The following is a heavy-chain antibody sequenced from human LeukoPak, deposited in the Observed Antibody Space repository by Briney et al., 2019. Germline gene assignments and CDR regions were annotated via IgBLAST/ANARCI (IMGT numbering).Heavy chain of an antibody. CDR3: AKDLRAYPPSDGFDY. V-gene: IGHV3-53*05. D-gene: IGHD4-17*01. J-gene: IGHJ4*02. CDR2: IYSGGST. Sequence: GGSLRLSCAASGFTVSSNYMSWVRQAPGKGLEWVSAIYSGGSTYYADSVKGRFTISRDNSKNTLYLQMNSLRAEDTAVYYCAKDLRAYPPSDGFDYWGQGTLVTVSS. CDR1: GFTVSSNY.